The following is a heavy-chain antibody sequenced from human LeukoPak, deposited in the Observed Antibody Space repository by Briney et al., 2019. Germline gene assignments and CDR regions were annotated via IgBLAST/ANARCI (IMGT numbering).Heavy chain of an antibody. CDR1: GFTFSSYS. Sequence: GGSLRLSCAASGFTFSSYSMNWVRQAPGKGLEWVSSISSSSSYIYYAGSAKGRFTISRDNAKNSLYLQMNSLRAEDTAVYYCARDLPYGDWYFDLWGRGTLVTVSS. J-gene: IGHJ2*01. CDR2: ISSSSSYI. V-gene: IGHV3-21*01. CDR3: ARDLPYGDWYFDL. D-gene: IGHD4-17*01.